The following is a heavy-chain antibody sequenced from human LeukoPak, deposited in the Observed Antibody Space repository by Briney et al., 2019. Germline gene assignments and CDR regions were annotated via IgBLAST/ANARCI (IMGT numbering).Heavy chain of an antibody. CDR3: ARVTMVRGVIIDWFDP. V-gene: IGHV3-21*01. CDR2: ISSSSSYI. CDR1: GFTFSSYS. J-gene: IGHJ5*02. D-gene: IGHD3-10*01. Sequence: GGSLRLSCAASGFTFSSYSMNWVRQAPGKGLEWVSSISSSSSYIYYADSVKGRFTISRDNAKNSLYLQMNSPRAEDTAVYNCARVTMVRGVIIDWFDPWGQGTLVTVSS.